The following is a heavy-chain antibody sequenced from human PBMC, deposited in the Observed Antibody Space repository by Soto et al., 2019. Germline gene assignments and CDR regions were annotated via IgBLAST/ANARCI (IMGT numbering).Heavy chain of an antibody. J-gene: IGHJ4*02. Sequence: ASVKVSCKASGYTFTSYGISWVRQAPGQGLEWMGWISAYNGNTNYAQKLQGRVTMTTDTSTSTAYMELRSLRSDDTAVYYCARDRGYPGRFIFDYWGQGTLVTVSS. CDR2: ISAYNGNT. CDR1: GYTFTSYG. D-gene: IGHD6-13*01. V-gene: IGHV1-18*01. CDR3: ARDRGYPGRFIFDY.